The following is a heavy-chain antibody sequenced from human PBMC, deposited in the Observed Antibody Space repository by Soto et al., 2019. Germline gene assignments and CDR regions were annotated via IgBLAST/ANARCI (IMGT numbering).Heavy chain of an antibody. D-gene: IGHD3-3*01. Sequence: ASVKVTCKASGYTFTGYYMHWVRQPPGQGLEGMGWINPNSGGTNYAQKFQGWVTMTKDTSTSTAYLELSSLRSEDTAVYYCARGGEVYYGMDVWGQGTMVTVSS. CDR1: GYTFTGYY. CDR2: INPNSGGT. V-gene: IGHV1-2*04. J-gene: IGHJ6*02. CDR3: ARGGEVYYGMDV.